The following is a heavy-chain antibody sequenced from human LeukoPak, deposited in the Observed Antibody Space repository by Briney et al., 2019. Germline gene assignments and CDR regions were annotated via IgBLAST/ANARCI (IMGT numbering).Heavy chain of an antibody. D-gene: IGHD3-22*01. CDR1: GGSISSSSYY. CDR2: IYYSGST. J-gene: IGHJ3*02. V-gene: IGHV4-39*01. CDR3: ARHNFDSSGYSNAFDI. Sequence: SETLSLTCTVSGGSISSSSYYWGWIRQPPGKGLEWIGSIYYSGSTYYNPSLKSRVTISVDTSKNQFSLKLSSVTAADTAVYYCARHNFDSSGYSNAFDIWGQGTMVTVSS.